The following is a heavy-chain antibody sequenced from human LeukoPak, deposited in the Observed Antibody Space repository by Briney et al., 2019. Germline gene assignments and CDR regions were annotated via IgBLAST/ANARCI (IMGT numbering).Heavy chain of an antibody. J-gene: IGHJ4*02. V-gene: IGHV3-23*01. Sequence: GGSLRLSCAASGFTFSSYALSWVRQAPGKGLEWVSAISASGGSTYYADSVKGRFTISRDNSKNTMLMHMHSLRAENTAVYYCAKGRVWFGELFDYWGQGTLVTVSS. CDR3: AKGRVWFGELFDY. D-gene: IGHD3-10*01. CDR2: ISASGGST. CDR1: GFTFSSYA.